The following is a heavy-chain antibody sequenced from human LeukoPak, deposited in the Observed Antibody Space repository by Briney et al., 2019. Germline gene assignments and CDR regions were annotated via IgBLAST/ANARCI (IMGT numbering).Heavy chain of an antibody. CDR2: ISSSSTTI. CDR3: ARERDYYDSSGYYHYFDY. Sequence: PGGSLRLSCATSGFTFSSYSMNWVRQAPGKGLEWVSYISSSSTTIYHADSVKGRFTISRDNAKNSLYLQMNSLRAEDTAVYYCARERDYYDSSGYYHYFDYWGQGTLVAVSS. D-gene: IGHD3-22*01. CDR1: GFTFSSYS. V-gene: IGHV3-48*04. J-gene: IGHJ4*02.